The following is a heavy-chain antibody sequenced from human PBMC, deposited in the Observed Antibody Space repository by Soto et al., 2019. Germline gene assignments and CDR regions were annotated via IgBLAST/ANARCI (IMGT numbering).Heavy chain of an antibody. J-gene: IGHJ4*02. CDR2: ISESGGTT. CDR1: GFTFSNYP. V-gene: IGHV3-23*01. Sequence: EVQLLESGGGLVQPGGSLRLSCAASGFTFSNYPVSWVRQAPGKGLEWVSSISESGGTTHYADSVKGRFTISRDNSKNTLYLQMSSLRAEDRAVYYCTMTDYCWGQGTLVTVSS. CDR3: TMTDYC.